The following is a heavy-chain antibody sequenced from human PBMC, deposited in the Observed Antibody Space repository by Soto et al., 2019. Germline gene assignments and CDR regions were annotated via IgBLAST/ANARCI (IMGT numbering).Heavy chain of an antibody. J-gene: IGHJ6*02. CDR3: ARECPITIFGVVITEPYYYYGMDV. D-gene: IGHD3-3*01. V-gene: IGHV3-33*01. Sequence: GGSLRLSCAASGFTFSSYGMHWVRQAPGKGLEWVAVIWYDGSNKYYADSVKGRFTISRDNSKNTLYLQMNSLRAEDTAVYYCARECPITIFGVVITEPYYYYGMDVWGQGTTVTVSS. CDR1: GFTFSSYG. CDR2: IWYDGSNK.